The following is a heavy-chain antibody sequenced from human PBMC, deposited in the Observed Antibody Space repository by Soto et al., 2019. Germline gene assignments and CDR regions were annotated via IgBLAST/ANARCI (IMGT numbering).Heavy chain of an antibody. D-gene: IGHD3-22*01. CDR1: GFTFSSYA. J-gene: IGHJ4*02. CDR3: AKDWDYYYDSSGYLDY. CDR2: ISGSGGST. Sequence: GGSLRLSCAASGFTFSSYAMSWVRQAPGKGLEWVSAISGSGGSTYYADSVKGRFTISRDNSKNTLYLQMNSLRAEDTAVYYCAKDWDYYYDSSGYLDYWGQGTLVTVSS. V-gene: IGHV3-23*01.